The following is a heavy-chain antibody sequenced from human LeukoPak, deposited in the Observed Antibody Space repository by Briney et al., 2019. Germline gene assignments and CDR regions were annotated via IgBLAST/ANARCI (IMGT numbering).Heavy chain of an antibody. V-gene: IGHV3-73*01. CDR2: IRSKANSYAT. Sequence: GGSLRLSCAASGFTFSGSAMQWVRQASGEGLEWVGRIRSKANSYATAYAASVKGRFTISRDDSKNTAYLQMNSLKTEDTAVYYCTRGSGYSSGWYDYYYMDVWGKGTTVTVSS. J-gene: IGHJ6*03. D-gene: IGHD6-19*01. CDR3: TRGSGYSSGWYDYYYMDV. CDR1: GFTFSGSA.